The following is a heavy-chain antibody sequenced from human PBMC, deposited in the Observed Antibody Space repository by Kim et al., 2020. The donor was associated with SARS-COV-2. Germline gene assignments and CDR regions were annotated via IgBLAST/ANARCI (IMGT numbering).Heavy chain of an antibody. D-gene: IGHD3-10*01. CDR3: ARAHSEKVLLWFGELLSHAFDI. V-gene: IGHV4-59*01. J-gene: IGHJ3*02. Sequence: SETLSLTCTVSGGSISSYYWSWIQQPPGKGLEWIGYIYYSGSTNYNPSLKSRVTISVDTSKNQFSLKLSSVTAADTAVYYCARAHSEKVLLWFGELLSHAFDIWGQGTMVTVSS. CDR1: GGSISSYY. CDR2: IYYSGST.